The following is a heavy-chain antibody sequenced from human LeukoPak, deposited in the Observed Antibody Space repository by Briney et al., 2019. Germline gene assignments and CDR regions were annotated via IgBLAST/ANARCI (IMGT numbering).Heavy chain of an antibody. CDR2: IRYDGSNK. D-gene: IGHD2-21*01. V-gene: IGHV3-30*02. CDR1: GFTFSSYG. Sequence: GGSLRLSCAASGFTFSSYGMHWVRQAPGKGLEWVAFIRYDGSNKYYADSVKGRFTISRDNSKNTLYLQMNSLRAEDTAVYYCAALVVVIAMDAFDIWGQGTMVTVSS. J-gene: IGHJ3*02. CDR3: AALVVVIAMDAFDI.